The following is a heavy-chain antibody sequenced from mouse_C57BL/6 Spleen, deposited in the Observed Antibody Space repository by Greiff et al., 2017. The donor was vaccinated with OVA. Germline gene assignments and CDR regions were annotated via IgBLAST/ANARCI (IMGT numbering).Heavy chain of an antibody. CDR3: ARDYDGFAY. J-gene: IGHJ3*01. Sequence: VHVKQSGPELVKPGASVKMSCKASGYTFTDYNMHWVKQSHGKSLEWIGYINPNNGGTSYNQKFKGKATLTVNKSSSTAYMELRSLTSEDSAVYYCARDYDGFAYWGQGTLVTVSA. D-gene: IGHD2-4*01. CDR1: GYTFTDYN. CDR2: INPNNGGT. V-gene: IGHV1-22*01.